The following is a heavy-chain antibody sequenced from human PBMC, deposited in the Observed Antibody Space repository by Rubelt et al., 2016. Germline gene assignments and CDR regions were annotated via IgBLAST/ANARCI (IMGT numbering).Heavy chain of an antibody. Sequence: QVQLQESGPGLVKPSETLSLTCTVSGYSISSSSYYWGWIRQPPGKGLEWIGSIYYSGSTYYNPSLNSRVTISVDTSNNQFSLKLSSVTAADTAVYYCARGEGGGVYFDYWGQGTLVTVSS. CDR1: GYSISSSSYY. CDR2: IYYSGST. D-gene: IGHD1-26*01. CDR3: ARGEGGGVYFDY. J-gene: IGHJ4*02. V-gene: IGHV4-39*07.